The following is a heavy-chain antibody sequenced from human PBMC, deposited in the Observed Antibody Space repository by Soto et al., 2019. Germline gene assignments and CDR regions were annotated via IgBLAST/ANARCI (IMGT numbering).Heavy chain of an antibody. Sequence: PGESLKISCKGSGYSFNSFWLGWVRQMPGKGLEWMGIIYPGDSDTRYSPSFQGQVTISADKSITTAYLQWSSLKASDTAMYYCARDPVGVDSTFFFDSWGQGTLVTVSS. V-gene: IGHV5-51*01. CDR3: ARDPVGVDSTFFFDS. CDR2: IYPGDSDT. D-gene: IGHD2-21*01. CDR1: GYSFNSFW. J-gene: IGHJ4*02.